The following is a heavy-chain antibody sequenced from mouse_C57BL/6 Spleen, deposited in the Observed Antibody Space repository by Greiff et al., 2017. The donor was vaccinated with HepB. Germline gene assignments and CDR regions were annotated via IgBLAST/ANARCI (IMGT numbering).Heavy chain of an antibody. CDR1: GFTFSSYA. CDR3: TRVITTVVATDYFDY. D-gene: IGHD1-1*01. Sequence: LQQSGEGLVKPGGSLKLSCAASGFTFSSYAMSWVRQTPEKRLEWVAYISSGGDYIYYADTVKGRFTISRDNARNTLYLQMSSLKSEDTAMYYCTRVITTVVATDYFDYWGQGTTLTVSS. V-gene: IGHV5-9-1*02. J-gene: IGHJ2*01. CDR2: ISSGGDYI.